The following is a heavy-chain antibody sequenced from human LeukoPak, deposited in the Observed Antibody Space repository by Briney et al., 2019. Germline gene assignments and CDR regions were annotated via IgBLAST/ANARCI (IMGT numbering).Heavy chain of an antibody. J-gene: IGHJ4*02. CDR1: GGSIRSYY. D-gene: IGHD3-3*01. Sequence: SETLSLTCNVSGGSIRSYYWSWIRQPPGKGLEWIGFISYSGYTNYNPSLKSRVTISVDTSKNQFSLKLSSVTAADTAVYYCARSPVLRFLEWPYFDYWGQGTLVTVSS. CDR3: ARSPVLRFLEWPYFDY. CDR2: ISYSGYT. V-gene: IGHV4-59*01.